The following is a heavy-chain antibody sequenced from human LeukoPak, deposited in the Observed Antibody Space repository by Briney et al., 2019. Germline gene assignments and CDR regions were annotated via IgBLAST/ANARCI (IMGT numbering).Heavy chain of an antibody. V-gene: IGHV3-23*01. CDR3: ARDLKEGYYGSGSYYFDY. CDR1: GFTFSSYA. CDR2: ISGSGGST. Sequence: GGSLRLSCAASGFTFSSYAMSWVRQAPGKGLEWVSVISGSGGSTYYADSVKGRFTISRDNAKNSLYLQMNSLRAEDTAVYYCARDLKEGYYGSGSYYFDYWGQGTLVTVSS. D-gene: IGHD3-10*01. J-gene: IGHJ4*02.